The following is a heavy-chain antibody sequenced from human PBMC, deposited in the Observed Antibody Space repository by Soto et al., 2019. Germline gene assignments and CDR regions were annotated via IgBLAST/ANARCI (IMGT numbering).Heavy chain of an antibody. CDR2: IIPIFGAA. Sequence: EASVKASCKATGGTFSSYAISSVRQAPGQGLAWMGGIIPIFGAANYAQKFQGRVRITAEEYMRKAYMALRRLRSGARAVSFCPRDYGSGPPEYWGQGTLVTVS. D-gene: IGHD3-10*01. CDR3: PRDYGSGPPEY. CDR1: GGTFSSYA. V-gene: IGHV1-69*13. J-gene: IGHJ4*02.